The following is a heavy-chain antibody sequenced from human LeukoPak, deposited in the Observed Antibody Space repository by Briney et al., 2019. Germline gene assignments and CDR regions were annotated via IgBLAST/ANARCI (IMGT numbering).Heavy chain of an antibody. CDR1: GQSFANYW. J-gene: IGHJ5*02. V-gene: IGHV5-51*01. CDR2: IHPADSDI. D-gene: IGHD3-22*01. Sequence: GESLKISCKASGQSFANYWIGWVRQTPGKGLEWMGIIHPADSDIVYSPSFQGQVTISADNSINTAYLQWSSLKASDTAIYYCARRHYDSTDFDPWGKGTLVTVSS. CDR3: ARRHYDSTDFDP.